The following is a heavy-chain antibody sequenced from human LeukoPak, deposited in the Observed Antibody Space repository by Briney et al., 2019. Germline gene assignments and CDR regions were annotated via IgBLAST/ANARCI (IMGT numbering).Heavy chain of an antibody. V-gene: IGHV3-23*01. CDR1: GFTFSSYA. J-gene: IGHJ4*02. Sequence: GGSLRLSCAASGFTFSSYAMSWVRQAPGKGLEWVSAISGSGGSTYYADSVKGRFTISRDNSKNTLYLQVISLTAEDTAVYYCAKDDAWLRFGEWSQGTLVTVSS. CDR2: ISGSGGST. D-gene: IGHD3-10*01. CDR3: AKDDAWLRFGE.